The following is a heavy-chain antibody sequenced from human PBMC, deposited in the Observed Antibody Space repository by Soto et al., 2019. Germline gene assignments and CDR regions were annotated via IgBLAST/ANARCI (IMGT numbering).Heavy chain of an antibody. CDR1: GGTFSSYA. CDR3: ARVGESSGPFDY. Sequence: VASVKVSCKASGGTFSSYAISWVRQAPGQGLEWMGGIIPIFGTANYAQKFQGRVTITADESTSTAYMELSSPRSEDTAVYYCARVGESSGPFDYWGQGTLVTVSS. D-gene: IGHD3-22*01. CDR2: IIPIFGTA. J-gene: IGHJ4*02. V-gene: IGHV1-69*13.